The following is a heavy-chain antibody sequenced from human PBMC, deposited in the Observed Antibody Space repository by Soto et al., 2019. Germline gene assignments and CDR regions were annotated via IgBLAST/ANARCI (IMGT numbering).Heavy chain of an antibody. D-gene: IGHD3-9*01. J-gene: IGHJ2*01. CDR2: INDRGSI. Sequence: QVQLQQWGAGPLRPLETLPLTCGVSGGSFSGHYWAWIRQSPGKGLEWIGEINDRGSINYNPSLKSRVSISVDTSKNHYSLNLRSVTAADTAVYYCARESHDILTGPPWVWYFDLWGRGTLVTVSS. CDR3: ARESHDILTGPPWVWYFDL. V-gene: IGHV4-34*01. CDR1: GGSFSGHY.